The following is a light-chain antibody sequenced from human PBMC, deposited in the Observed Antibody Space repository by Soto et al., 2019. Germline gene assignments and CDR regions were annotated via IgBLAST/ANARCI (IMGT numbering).Light chain of an antibody. V-gene: IGLV2-14*01. CDR2: EVS. J-gene: IGLJ2*01. CDR3: TSYTSSSTLV. Sequence: QSVLTQPASVSGSPGQSITISCTGTSSDVGGYNLVSWYQQHPDKALKLMIYEVSNRPSGVSNRFSGSKSGNTASLTISGLQAEDEADYFCTSYTSSSTLVFGGGTKLTVL. CDR1: SSDVGGYNL.